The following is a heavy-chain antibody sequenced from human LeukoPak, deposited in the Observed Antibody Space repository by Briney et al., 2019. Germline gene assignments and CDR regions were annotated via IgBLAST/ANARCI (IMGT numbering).Heavy chain of an antibody. J-gene: IGHJ4*02. CDR2: ISYDGSNK. CDR1: GFTFSDYG. V-gene: IGHV3-30*02. D-gene: IGHD6-19*01. Sequence: GGSLRLSCAASGFTFSDYGVHWVRQAPGKGLEWVAFISYDGSNKYYGDSVKGRFTISRDNSKNTLYLQINSLRAEDTAVYYCAKDHLPGIVVADRDYWGQGTLVTVSS. CDR3: AKDHLPGIVVADRDY.